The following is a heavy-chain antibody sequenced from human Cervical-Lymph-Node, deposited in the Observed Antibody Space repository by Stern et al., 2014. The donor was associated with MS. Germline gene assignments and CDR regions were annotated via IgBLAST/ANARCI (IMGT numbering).Heavy chain of an antibody. CDR3: ARSITASGTGGAFEF. Sequence: EVQLLESGAEVKKPGESLKISCKASGYSFTNYWIGWVRQRPGKGLEWMGIVYPGDSDTRHSPSPQGQVTISADKSISTAYLQWSSLKASDTAMYYCARSITASGTGGAFEFWGQGTLVTVSS. CDR1: GYSFTNYW. CDR2: VYPGDSDT. D-gene: IGHD6-25*01. V-gene: IGHV5-51*03. J-gene: IGHJ4*02.